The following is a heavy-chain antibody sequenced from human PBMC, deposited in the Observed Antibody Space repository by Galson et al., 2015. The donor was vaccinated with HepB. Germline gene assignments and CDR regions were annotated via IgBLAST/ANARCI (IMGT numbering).Heavy chain of an antibody. CDR2: VYSDGST. V-gene: IGHV3-53*01. Sequence: SLRLSCAASGFTVSRNCFSWVRQAPGKGLEWVSTVYSDGSTYYADSVKGRFTVSRDNSKSTLYLQMNSLRDEDTAVYYCARTTDEVISGYVPIYFDYWGQGTLVTVSS. J-gene: IGHJ4*02. D-gene: IGHD5-12*01. CDR1: GFTVSRNC. CDR3: ARTTDEVISGYVPIYFDY.